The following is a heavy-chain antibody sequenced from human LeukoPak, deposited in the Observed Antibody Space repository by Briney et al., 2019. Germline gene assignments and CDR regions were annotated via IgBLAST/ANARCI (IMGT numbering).Heavy chain of an antibody. J-gene: IGHJ6*02. Sequence: PSETLSLTCTVSGDSISSSSYYWGWIRQPPGKGLEWIGSIYYSGSTNYNPSLKSRVTMSVDTSKNQFSLKLSSVTAADTAVYYCARVGDIVVVPAANYGMNVWGQGTTVTVSS. CDR3: ARVGDIVVVPAANYGMNV. D-gene: IGHD2-2*01. CDR1: GDSISSSSYY. V-gene: IGHV4-39*07. CDR2: IYYSGST.